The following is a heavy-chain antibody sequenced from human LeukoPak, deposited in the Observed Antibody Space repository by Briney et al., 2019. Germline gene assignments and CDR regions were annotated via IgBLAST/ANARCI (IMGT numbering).Heavy chain of an antibody. CDR1: GFTFSSYG. D-gene: IGHD2-2*01. CDR3: ARDPSGDIVVVPAASLRGD. J-gene: IGHJ4*02. CDR2: ISSSSSYI. V-gene: IGHV3-21*01. Sequence: PGGSLRLSCAASGFTFSSYGMSWVRQAPGKGLEWVSSISSSSSYIYYADSVKGRFTISRDNAKNSLYLQMNSLRAEDTAVYYCARDPSGDIVVVPAASLRGDWGQGTLVTVSS.